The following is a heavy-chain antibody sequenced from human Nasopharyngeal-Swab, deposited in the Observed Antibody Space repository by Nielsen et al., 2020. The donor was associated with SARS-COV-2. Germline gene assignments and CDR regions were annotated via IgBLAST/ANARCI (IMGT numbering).Heavy chain of an antibody. CDR2: IYHSGST. D-gene: IGHD4-23*01. Sequence: WIRQPPGKGLEWIGHIYHSGSTYYNPSLKSRVTISLDMSKNQFSLKVTSVTAADTAVYYCARGPSYGGFDFWGQGTLVTVFS. CDR3: ARGPSYGGFDF. V-gene: IGHV4-30-2*01. J-gene: IGHJ4*02.